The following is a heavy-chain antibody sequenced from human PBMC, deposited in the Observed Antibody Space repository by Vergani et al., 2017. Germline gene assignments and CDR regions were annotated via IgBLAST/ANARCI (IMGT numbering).Heavy chain of an antibody. Sequence: QVQLEESGPGLVKPSETLSLTCTVSGGSFNTYYWSWIRQPPGKGLEWIGYIYYSGSTYYNPSLKSRVTISVDTSKNQFSLKLSSVTAADTAVYYCASMTTALLFGYWGQGTLVTVSS. CDR3: ASMTTALLFGY. CDR1: GGSFNTYY. D-gene: IGHD4-11*01. V-gene: IGHV4-59*06. CDR2: IYYSGST. J-gene: IGHJ4*02.